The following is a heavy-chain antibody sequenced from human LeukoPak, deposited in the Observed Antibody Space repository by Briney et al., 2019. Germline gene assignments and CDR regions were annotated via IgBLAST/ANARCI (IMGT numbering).Heavy chain of an antibody. V-gene: IGHV3-7*01. CDR2: IKQDESKR. CDR1: GFTFSDHW. CDR3: AREASLYCSGNDCYWAFDR. D-gene: IGHD2-15*01. J-gene: IGHJ5*02. Sequence: GGSLRLSCAASGFTFSDHWMSWVRQVPGKGLEWVANIKQDESKRYYVDSVKGRFTISRDNAKNSLYLQINSLRAEDTAVYYCAREASLYCSGNDCYWAFDRWGQGTLVTVSS.